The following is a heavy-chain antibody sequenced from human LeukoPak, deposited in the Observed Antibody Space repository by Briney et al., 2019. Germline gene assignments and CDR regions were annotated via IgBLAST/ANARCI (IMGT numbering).Heavy chain of an antibody. V-gene: IGHV4-31*03. CDR2: VYYSGST. CDR1: GGSISSGGYY. Sequence: SQTLSLTCTVSGGSISSGGYYWSWIRQHPGKGLEWIGYVYYSGSTYYNPSLKSRVTISVDPSENQFSLKLSSVTAADTAVYYCARDSHGYSSSSHLGYWGQGTLVTVSS. J-gene: IGHJ4*02. CDR3: ARDSHGYSSSSHLGY. D-gene: IGHD6-6*01.